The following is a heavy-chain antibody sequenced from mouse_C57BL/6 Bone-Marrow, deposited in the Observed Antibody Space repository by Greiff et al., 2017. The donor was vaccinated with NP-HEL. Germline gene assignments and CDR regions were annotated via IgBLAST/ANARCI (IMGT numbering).Heavy chain of an antibody. CDR2: IYPRSGNT. CDR3: ASRPDYYGSSY. D-gene: IGHD1-1*01. CDR1: GYTFTSYG. J-gene: IGHJ3*01. Sequence: VMLVESGAELARPGASVKLSCKASGYTFTSYGISWVKQRTGQGLEWIGEIYPRSGNTYYNEKFKGKATLTADKSSSTAYMELRSLTSEDSAVYFCASRPDYYGSSYWGQGTLVTVSA. V-gene: IGHV1-81*01.